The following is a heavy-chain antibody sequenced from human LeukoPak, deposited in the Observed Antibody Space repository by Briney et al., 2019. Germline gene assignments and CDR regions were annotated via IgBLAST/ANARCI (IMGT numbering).Heavy chain of an antibody. CDR1: GFTFDDYA. D-gene: IGHD6-13*01. Sequence: GGSLRLSCAASGFTFDDYAMHWVRQAPGKGLEWVSGISWNSGSIGYADSVKGRFTISRDNAKNSLYLQMNSLRAEDTALYYCAKDIRAGSLYYFDYWGQGTLVTVSS. CDR2: ISWNSGSI. CDR3: AKDIRAGSLYYFDY. J-gene: IGHJ4*02. V-gene: IGHV3-9*01.